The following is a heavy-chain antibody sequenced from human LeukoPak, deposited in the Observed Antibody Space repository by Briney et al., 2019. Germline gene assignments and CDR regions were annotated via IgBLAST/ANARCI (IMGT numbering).Heavy chain of an antibody. V-gene: IGHV4-39*07. CDR1: GGSISSSVYY. D-gene: IGHD7-27*01. J-gene: IGHJ4*02. Sequence: TSETLSLTCTVSGGSISSSVYYWGWIRQPPGKGLEWIGRIYTSGSTNYNPSLKSRVTISVDTSKNQFSLKLSSVTAADTAVYYCARSSRLGIKGFDYWGQGTLVTVSS. CDR3: ARSSRLGIKGFDY. CDR2: IYTSGST.